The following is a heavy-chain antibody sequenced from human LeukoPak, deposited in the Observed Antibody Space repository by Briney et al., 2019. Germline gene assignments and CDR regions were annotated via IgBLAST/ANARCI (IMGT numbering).Heavy chain of an antibody. Sequence: ASVKVSCKASGYTFTGYYMHWVRQAPGKGLEWMGGFDPEDGETIYAQKFQGRVTMTEDTSTDTAYMELSSLRSEDTAVYYCATGSYYTVSVYWGQGTLVTVSS. D-gene: IGHD3-10*01. CDR2: FDPEDGET. V-gene: IGHV1-24*01. J-gene: IGHJ4*02. CDR3: ATGSYYTVSVY. CDR1: GYTFTGYY.